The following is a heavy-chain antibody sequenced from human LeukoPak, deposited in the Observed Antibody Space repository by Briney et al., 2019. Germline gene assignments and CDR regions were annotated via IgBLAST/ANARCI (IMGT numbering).Heavy chain of an antibody. Sequence: GGSLRLSCAASGFTVSSSYMSWVRQAPGKGLEWVSLIYCGGSTYYAASVKGRFTISRDNSKNTLYLQMNSLRPEDTAVYYCAKGYNYAYEYWGQGTLVTVSS. V-gene: IGHV3-53*01. D-gene: IGHD5-18*01. J-gene: IGHJ4*02. CDR2: IYCGGST. CDR1: GFTVSSSY. CDR3: AKGYNYAYEY.